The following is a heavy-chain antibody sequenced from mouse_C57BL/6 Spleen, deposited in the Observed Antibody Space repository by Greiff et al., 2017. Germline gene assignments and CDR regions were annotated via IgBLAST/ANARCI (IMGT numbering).Heavy chain of an antibody. V-gene: IGHV2-5*01. D-gene: IGHD1-1*01. CDR2: IWRGGST. Sequence: VQVVESGPGLVQPSQSLSITCTVSGFSLTSYGVHWVRQSPGKGLEWLGVIWRGGSTDYNAAFMSRLSITKDNSKSQVFFKMNSLQADDTAIYYCAKKGRDYYGSSSYFDVWGTGTTVTVSS. J-gene: IGHJ1*03. CDR1: GFSLTSYG. CDR3: AKKGRDYYGSSSYFDV.